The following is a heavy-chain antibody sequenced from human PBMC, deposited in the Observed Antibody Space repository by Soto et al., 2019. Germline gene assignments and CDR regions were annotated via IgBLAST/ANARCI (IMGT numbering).Heavy chain of an antibody. CDR3: ARGRYGDY. V-gene: IGHV1-18*01. CDR2: ISAHNGNT. CDR1: GYAFTTYG. D-gene: IGHD1-1*01. J-gene: IGHJ4*02. Sequence: QVHLVQSGAEVKKPGASVKVSCQGSGYAFTTYGITWVRQAPGQGLEWMGWISAHNGNTNYAQKLQGRVTVTRDTSTSTAYMELRSLRYYYTAGYYCARGRYGDYWGQGALVTVSS.